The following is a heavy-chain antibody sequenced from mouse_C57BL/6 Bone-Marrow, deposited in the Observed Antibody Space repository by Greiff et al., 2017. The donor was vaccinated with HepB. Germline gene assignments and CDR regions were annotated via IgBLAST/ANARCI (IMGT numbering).Heavy chain of an antibody. V-gene: IGHV1-18*01. CDR1: GYTFTDYN. Sequence: EVKLQESGPELVKPGASVKIPCKASGYTFTDYNMDWVKQSHGKSLEWIGDINPNNGGTIYNQKFKGKATLTVDKSSSTAYMELRSLTSEDTAVYYCARWTTGDAMDYWGQGTSVTVSS. D-gene: IGHD1-1*01. CDR3: ARWTTGDAMDY. CDR2: INPNNGGT. J-gene: IGHJ4*01.